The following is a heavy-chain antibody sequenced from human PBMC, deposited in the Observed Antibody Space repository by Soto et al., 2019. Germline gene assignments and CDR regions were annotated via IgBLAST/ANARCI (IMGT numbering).Heavy chain of an antibody. V-gene: IGHV2-5*01. Sequence: EXGPTLVNPTQSLTLTCTFSGFSLSTSGVGVGWIRQPPGKALEWLALIYWNDDKRYSPSLKSRLTITKDTSKNQVVLTVTNMDPVDTATYYCARPPRGIAAFYFDYWGQGTLVTVSS. CDR2: IYWNDDK. J-gene: IGHJ4*02. CDR1: GFSLSTSGVG. D-gene: IGHD6-13*01. CDR3: ARPPRGIAAFYFDY.